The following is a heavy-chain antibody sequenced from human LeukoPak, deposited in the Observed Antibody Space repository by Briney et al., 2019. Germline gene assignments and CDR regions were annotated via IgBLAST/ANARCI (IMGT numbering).Heavy chain of an antibody. Sequence: GGSLRLSCIGSGFIFSSYDMGWVRQAPGKGLEWVSSISRAGDRTYYEDSVKGRFTISRDNSRNTMYLQMNSLRAEDTAVYYCARGESFAFDVWGQGTMVTVSS. CDR2: ISRAGDRT. CDR1: GFIFSSYD. J-gene: IGHJ3*01. CDR3: ARGESFAFDV. V-gene: IGHV3-23*01.